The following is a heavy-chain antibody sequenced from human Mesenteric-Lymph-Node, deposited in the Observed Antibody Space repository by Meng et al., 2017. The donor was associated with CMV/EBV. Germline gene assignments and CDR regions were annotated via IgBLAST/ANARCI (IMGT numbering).Heavy chain of an antibody. CDR1: GASVTNFY. V-gene: IGHV4-59*02. CDR3: ARDNRYYSTSYYYYGMDV. J-gene: IGHJ6*02. Sequence: SETLSLTCTVSGASVTNFYWSWVRQPPGKGLEWVGYIYYRGGSNYNPSLNSRGTISADSSKNQFSLKLNSVTAADTAIYYCARDNRYYSTSYYYYGMDVWGQGTTVTVSS. D-gene: IGHD3-16*01. CDR2: IYYRGGS.